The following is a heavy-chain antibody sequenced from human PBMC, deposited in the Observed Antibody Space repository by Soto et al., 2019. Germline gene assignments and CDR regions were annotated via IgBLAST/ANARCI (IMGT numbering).Heavy chain of an antibody. V-gene: IGHV3-21*01. CDR3: SGCSGGACHRNYGMDV. Sequence: EVHLVESGGGLVKPGGSVRLSCAVSGFTFSSCTMNWVRQAPGKGLEWVSSISPSTSHIYYTDSVKGRFTISRDNAKNSLFLQMNSLRAEDTAVYYCSGCSGGACHRNYGMDVWGQGTTVTVSS. CDR2: ISPSTSHI. CDR1: GFTFSSCT. D-gene: IGHD2-15*01. J-gene: IGHJ6*02.